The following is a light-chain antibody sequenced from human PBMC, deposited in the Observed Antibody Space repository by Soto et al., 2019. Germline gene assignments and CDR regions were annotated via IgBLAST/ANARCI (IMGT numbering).Light chain of an antibody. Sequence: DIQMTQSPSSLCASVGDRVTITCQASQDISNYLNWYQQKPGKAPKLLIYDASNLETGVPSRFSGSGSGTDFTFTISSLQPEDIATYYCQQYDNLPLTFGGGTKVDI. CDR3: QQYDNLPLT. V-gene: IGKV1-33*01. CDR1: QDISNY. CDR2: DAS. J-gene: IGKJ4*01.